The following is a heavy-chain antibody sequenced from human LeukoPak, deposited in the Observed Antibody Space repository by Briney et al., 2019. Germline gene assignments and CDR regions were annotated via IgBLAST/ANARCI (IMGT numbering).Heavy chain of an antibody. CDR3: ARVSRYYDFWSGYHNWFDP. V-gene: IGHV4-39*07. Sequence: SETLSLTCTVSGGSISSSSYYWGWIRQPPGKGLEWIGSIYYSGSTYYNPSLKSRVTISVDTSKNQFSLKLSSVTAADTAVYYCARVSRYYDFWSGYHNWFDPWGQGTLVTVSS. J-gene: IGHJ5*02. CDR2: IYYSGST. D-gene: IGHD3-3*01. CDR1: GGSISSSSYY.